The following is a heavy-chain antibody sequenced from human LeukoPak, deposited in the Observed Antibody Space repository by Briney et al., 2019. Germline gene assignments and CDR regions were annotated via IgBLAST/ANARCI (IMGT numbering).Heavy chain of an antibody. CDR2: INRNSGGT. V-gene: IGHV1-2*02. CDR3: ARDKGGSYFLLDY. CDR1: GYTFTGYY. Sequence: GASVKVSCEASGYTFTGYYMHWVRQAPGQGLEWMGGINRNSGGTNYAQNFQGRVTMTRDTSISTAYMELSRLRSDDTAVYYWARDKGGSYFLLDYWGQGTLVTVSS. J-gene: IGHJ4*02. D-gene: IGHD1-26*01.